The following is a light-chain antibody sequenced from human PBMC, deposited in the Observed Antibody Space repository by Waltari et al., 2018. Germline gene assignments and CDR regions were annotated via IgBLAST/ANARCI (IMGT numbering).Light chain of an antibody. CDR3: HVWDGKTVM. CDR1: NIGGRS. V-gene: IGLV3-21*02. J-gene: IGLJ3*02. Sequence: SSVLTQAPSVSVAPGQTATVTCGGDNIGGRSVHWYQQRPGRAPVLVVYLDSDRPSGIPGRFSGSKSGNAATRTSSRVEAGDEADYYCHVWDGKTVMFGGGTKLTVL. CDR2: LDS.